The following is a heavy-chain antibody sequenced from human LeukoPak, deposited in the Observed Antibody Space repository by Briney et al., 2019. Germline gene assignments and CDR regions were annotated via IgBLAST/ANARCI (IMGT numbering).Heavy chain of an antibody. D-gene: IGHD3-22*01. CDR2: IYTSGST. V-gene: IGHV4-4*07. CDR3: AREENYYDSSGYRRDYYYYMDV. Sequence: SETLSLTCTVSGGSISSYYWSWIRQPAGKGLEWIGRIYTSGSTNYNPSLKSRVTISVDTSKNQFSLKLSSVTAADTAVYYCAREENYYDSSGYRRDYYYYMDVWGKGTTVTVSS. CDR1: GGSISSYY. J-gene: IGHJ6*03.